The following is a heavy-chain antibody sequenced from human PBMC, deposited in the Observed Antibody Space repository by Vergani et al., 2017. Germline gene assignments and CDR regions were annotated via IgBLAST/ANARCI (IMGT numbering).Heavy chain of an antibody. D-gene: IGHD3-9*01. CDR2: ISGSGGST. J-gene: IGHJ4*02. Sequence: EVQLLESGGGLVQPGGSLRLSCAASGFTFNSYAMNWVRQAPGNGLEWVSAISGSGGSTYCADSVKGRFTISRDKSKNTLYLQMNSLRAEDTAVYYCAKTVYYDILTGSYYFDYWGQGTLVTVSS. V-gene: IGHV3-23*01. CDR3: AKTVYYDILTGSYYFDY. CDR1: GFTFNSYA.